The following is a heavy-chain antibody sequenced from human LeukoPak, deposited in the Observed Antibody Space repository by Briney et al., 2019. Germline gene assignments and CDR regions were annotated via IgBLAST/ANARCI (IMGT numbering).Heavy chain of an antibody. CDR2: INLSGST. Sequence: SETLSLTCAVYGASFSDYYWSWIRQPPGKGLEWIGEINLSGSTNYNPSLGSRVTMSLDTSKNQFSLKLSSVTAADTAVYYCARVDSSSRWYFDLWGRGTLVTVSS. CDR1: GASFSDYY. D-gene: IGHD6-6*01. V-gene: IGHV4-34*01. CDR3: ARVDSSSRWYFDL. J-gene: IGHJ2*01.